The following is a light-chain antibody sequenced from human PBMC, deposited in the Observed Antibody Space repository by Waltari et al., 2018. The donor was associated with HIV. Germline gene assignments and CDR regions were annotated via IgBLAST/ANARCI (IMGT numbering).Light chain of an antibody. V-gene: IGLV1-47*01. J-gene: IGLJ3*02. Sequence: QSVLTQPPSASRTPGQTVTISCSGSSSNVVTNYAYWYKQLPGTAPDLVIYHNTQRPLGVPDRFSGSKSGTSASLAISGLRSEDEAYYYCATWDDSLSAWLFGGGTRLSVL. CDR1: SSNVVTNY. CDR3: ATWDDSLSAWL. CDR2: HNT.